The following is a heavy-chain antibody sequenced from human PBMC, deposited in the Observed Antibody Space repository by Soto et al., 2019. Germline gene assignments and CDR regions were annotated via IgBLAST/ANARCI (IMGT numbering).Heavy chain of an antibody. V-gene: IGHV3-23*01. CDR1: GFTFSSYA. D-gene: IGHD3-10*01. Sequence: EVQLLESGGGLVQPGGSLRLSCAASGFTFSSYAMSWVRQAPGKGLEWVSAISGSGGSTYYADSVKGRFTISRDNSKNTLYLQMNSLRPEDTAVYYCANLLLWFGELSPYFDYWGQGTLDTVSS. CDR3: ANLLLWFGELSPYFDY. CDR2: ISGSGGST. J-gene: IGHJ4*02.